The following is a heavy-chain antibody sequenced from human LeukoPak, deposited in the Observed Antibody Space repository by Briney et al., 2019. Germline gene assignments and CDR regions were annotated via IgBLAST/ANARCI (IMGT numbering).Heavy chain of an antibody. CDR3: ARDPGYSSSWSGPNYMDV. Sequence: SETLSLTCTVSGGSISSSSYYWGWLRQPPGKGLEWIGSIYYSGSTYYNPSLKSRVTISVDTSKNQFSLKLSSVTAADTAVYYCARDPGYSSSWSGPNYMDVWGKGTTVTISS. D-gene: IGHD6-13*01. CDR2: IYYSGST. CDR1: GGSISSSSYY. J-gene: IGHJ6*03. V-gene: IGHV4-39*07.